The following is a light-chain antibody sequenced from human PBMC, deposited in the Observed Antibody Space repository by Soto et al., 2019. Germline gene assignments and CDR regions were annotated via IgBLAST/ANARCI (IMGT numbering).Light chain of an antibody. J-gene: IGKJ5*01. Sequence: DSVLTQSPATLCLSPGDRATLSCRASQTVGRYLSCYQHRPGQGPRLLVYDASNSATGVPAMLISSRSQPALTLPLSSLEPEDFAVYYCQQRLHWPITLGQGTRLDI. V-gene: IGKV3-11*01. CDR2: DAS. CDR3: QQRLHWPIT. CDR1: QTVGRY.